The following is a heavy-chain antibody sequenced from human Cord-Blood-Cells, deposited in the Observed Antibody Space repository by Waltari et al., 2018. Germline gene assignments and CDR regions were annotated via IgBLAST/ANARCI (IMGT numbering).Heavy chain of an antibody. CDR2: VEPEDGET. V-gene: IGHV1-24*01. Sequence: QVQLVQSGAEVKKPGASVKVSCKVSGYTLTELSMHWVRQAPGKGLEWMGGVEPEDGETIEAQKFQGRVTRTEDTSTDAAYMELSSLRSEDTAVYYCATDLGQRRHWYFDLWGRGTLVTVSS. D-gene: IGHD7-27*01. CDR3: ATDLGQRRHWYFDL. CDR1: GYTLTELS. J-gene: IGHJ2*01.